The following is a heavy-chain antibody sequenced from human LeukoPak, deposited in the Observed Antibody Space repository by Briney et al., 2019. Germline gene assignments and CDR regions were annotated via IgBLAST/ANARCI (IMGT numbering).Heavy chain of an antibody. J-gene: IGHJ5*02. CDR1: GFSLSTSGVG. V-gene: IGHV2-5*02. CDR3: VRRGGSREGDRFDP. CDR2: IYWDDDK. Sequence: SGPTLVKPTQTLTLTCTFSGFSLSTSGVGVGWMRQPPGKALEWLSLIYWDDDKRYSPSLKSRLTINKDTSKNQVVLTMTNMDPVDKATYYCVRRGGSREGDRFDPWGQGTLVTVSS. D-gene: IGHD3-10*01.